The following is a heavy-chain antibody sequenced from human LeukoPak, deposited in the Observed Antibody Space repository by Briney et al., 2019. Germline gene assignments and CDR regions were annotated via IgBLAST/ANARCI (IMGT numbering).Heavy chain of an antibody. CDR2: IGYEGSNK. Sequence: GGSLRLSCAASGFTFSSYGMHWVRQAPGKGLEWVAVIGYEGSNKYYAESVKGRFTISRDNSKNTLYLQMNSLRAEDTAVYYCARDPQYYYDSSGYYDYWGQGTLVTVSS. CDR1: GFTFSSYG. CDR3: ARDPQYYYDSSGYYDY. D-gene: IGHD3-22*01. V-gene: IGHV3-33*01. J-gene: IGHJ4*02.